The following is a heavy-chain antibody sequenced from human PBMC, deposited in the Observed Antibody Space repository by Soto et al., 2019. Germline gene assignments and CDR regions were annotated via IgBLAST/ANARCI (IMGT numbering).Heavy chain of an antibody. CDR2: ISGSGGRT. J-gene: IGHJ3*02. CDR1: GFPFSSYA. V-gene: IGHV3-23*01. Sequence: GGSLRLSCVASGFPFSSYAMSWVRQTPGKGLEWVSGISGSGGRTYYADSVKGRFTTSRDNSNNTLSLQMHILRVEDTAVYFCAKGGYYSLFDIWGQGTVVTVSS. D-gene: IGHD3-16*01. CDR3: AKGGYYSLFDI.